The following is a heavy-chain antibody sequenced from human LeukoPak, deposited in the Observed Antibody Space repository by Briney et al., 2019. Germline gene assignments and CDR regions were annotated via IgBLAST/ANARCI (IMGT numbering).Heavy chain of an antibody. J-gene: IGHJ4*02. Sequence: SQTLSLTCAISGDSIFTNNVAWNWIRQSPSRGLEWLGRTYYRSKWSFDYAVSVKSRITINADTSKNQFSLQLSSVTPEDTAVYYCARGKYTSFDNWGQGALVTVSS. V-gene: IGHV6-1*01. CDR1: GDSIFTNNVA. CDR2: TYYRSKWSF. D-gene: IGHD6-6*01. CDR3: ARGKYTSFDN.